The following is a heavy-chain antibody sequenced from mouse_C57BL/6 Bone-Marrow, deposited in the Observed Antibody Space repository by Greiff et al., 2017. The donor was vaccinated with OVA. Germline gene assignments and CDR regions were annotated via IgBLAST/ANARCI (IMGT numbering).Heavy chain of an antibody. V-gene: IGHV2-4*01. CDR3: AKRSERRWYFDV. CDR2: IWSGGST. D-gene: IGHD2-12*01. J-gene: IGHJ1*03. CDR1: GFSLTSYG. Sequence: VKLMESGPGLVQPSQSLSITCTVSGFSLTSYGVHWVRQPPGKGLEWLGVIWSGGSTDYNAAFISRLSISKDNSKSQVFFKMNSLQADDTAIYYCAKRSERRWYFDVWGTGTTVTVSS.